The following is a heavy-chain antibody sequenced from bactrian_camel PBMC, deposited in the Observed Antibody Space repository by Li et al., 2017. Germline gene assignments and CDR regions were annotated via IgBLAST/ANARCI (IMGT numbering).Heavy chain of an antibody. V-gene: IGHV3S55*01. CDR2: IRRDDLT. D-gene: IGHD7*01. J-gene: IGHJ4*01. CDR3: AAALDWWLGTYTY. CDR1: GLSVSDFS. Sequence: HVQLVESGGGSVQTGGSLRLSCAPSGLSVSDFSMAWFRQSPGKEREGVAAIRRDDLTAYTDSVKGRFTISRDNAKSTLYLQINSLKPEDTAVYYCAAALDWWLGTYTYWGQGTQVTVS.